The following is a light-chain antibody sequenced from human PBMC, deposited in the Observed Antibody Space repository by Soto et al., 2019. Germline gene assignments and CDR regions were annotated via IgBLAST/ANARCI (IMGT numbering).Light chain of an antibody. CDR3: QQYGSSPWT. CDR2: DAS. CDR1: QSVRSSY. Sequence: EIVLTQSPATLSLSPGERATLSCGASQSVRSSYLAWYQQKPGLAPRLLIYDASSRATGIADRFSGSGSGTDFTLTISRLEPEDFAVYYCQQYGSSPWTFGQGTKVEIK. J-gene: IGKJ1*01. V-gene: IGKV3D-20*01.